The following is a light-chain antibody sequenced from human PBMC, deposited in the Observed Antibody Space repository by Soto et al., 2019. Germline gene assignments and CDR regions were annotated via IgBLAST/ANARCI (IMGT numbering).Light chain of an antibody. CDR3: QQYNSYSWT. CDR1: QSISSW. V-gene: IGKV1-5*01. Sequence: DIQMTQSPSTLSASVGDRVTSTCRASQSISSWLAWYQQKPGKAPTLLIYDASSLKSGVSSRFSGSGSGTEFTLTISSLQPDDFATYYCQQYNSYSWTFGQGTKVDIK. J-gene: IGKJ1*01. CDR2: DAS.